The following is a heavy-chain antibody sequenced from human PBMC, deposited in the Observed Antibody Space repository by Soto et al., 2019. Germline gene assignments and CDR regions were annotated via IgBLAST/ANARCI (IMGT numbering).Heavy chain of an antibody. CDR1: GFTLSGRS. CDR3: ARGWFGPDV. D-gene: IGHD3-10*01. CDR2: IDNAGTSS. Sequence: EVQLVESGGGLVQPGGSLILSCAASGFTLSGRSMHWVRQAPGKGLVWVSGIDNAGTSSNYEDSVKGRFTSSRDNAKNMLYLTMNSLRVEDTAVYYCARGWFGPDVWGKGTTVTVSS. J-gene: IGHJ6*04. V-gene: IGHV3-74*01.